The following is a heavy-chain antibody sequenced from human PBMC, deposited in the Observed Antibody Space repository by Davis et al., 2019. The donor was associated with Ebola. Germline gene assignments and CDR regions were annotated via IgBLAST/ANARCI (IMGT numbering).Heavy chain of an antibody. J-gene: IGHJ6*03. CDR1: GYTFTSYG. CDR2: ISAYNGNT. D-gene: IGHD4-11*01. CDR3: ARDTVTRTHYYYYYMDV. V-gene: IGHV1-18*04. Sequence: ASVKVSCKASGYTFTSYGISWVRQAPGQGLEWMGWISAYNGNTNYAQKFQGRVTMTRDTSTSTVYMELSSLRSEDTAVYYCARDTVTRTHYYYYYMDVWGKGTTVTVSS.